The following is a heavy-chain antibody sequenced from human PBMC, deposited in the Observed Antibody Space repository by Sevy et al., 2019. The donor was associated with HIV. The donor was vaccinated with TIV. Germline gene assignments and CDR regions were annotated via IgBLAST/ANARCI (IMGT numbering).Heavy chain of an antibody. V-gene: IGHV1-18*04. CDR2: ISAYDGKT. D-gene: IGHD3-10*01. Sequence: ASVKVSCKTSGYTFNTFGINWVRQAPGQGLQWVGWISAYDGKTKFVQNLQGRVSMTKETSTSTVYLELKNLRSDDTAVYYCARDSIPLVQGIIITPYYYGMDVWGQGTTVTVSS. CDR1: GYTFNTFG. CDR3: ARDSIPLVQGIIITPYYYGMDV. J-gene: IGHJ6*02.